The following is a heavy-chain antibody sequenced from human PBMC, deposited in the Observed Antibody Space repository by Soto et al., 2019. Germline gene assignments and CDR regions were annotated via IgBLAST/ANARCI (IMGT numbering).Heavy chain of an antibody. Sequence: QVQLVQSGAEVKKPGSSVKVSCKTSGGTISNYAISWVRQAPGQGLEWMGGIIPLFGTTNYAQKFQGRVTITAEESTRTAYMELSSLRSEDTAVYYCASGGFWCGYYSWFDPWGQGTLVTVSS. J-gene: IGHJ5*02. D-gene: IGHD3-3*01. CDR1: GGTISNYA. CDR3: ASGGFWCGYYSWFDP. CDR2: IIPLFGTT. V-gene: IGHV1-69*12.